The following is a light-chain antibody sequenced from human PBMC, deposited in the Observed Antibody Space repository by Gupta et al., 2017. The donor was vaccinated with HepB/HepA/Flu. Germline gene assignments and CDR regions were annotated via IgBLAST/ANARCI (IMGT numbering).Light chain of an antibody. V-gene: IGKV1-39*01. Sequence: DIQMTSSPSSLSASVGDRVTIACRASQSITNYLNWYQQKPGKAPNLLIYAASNLQSGVPSRFSGGGSGTDFTLTISSLQPEDFGTYYCQQTYSPSGITFGQGTRLEIK. J-gene: IGKJ5*01. CDR2: AAS. CDR1: QSITNY. CDR3: QQTYSPSGIT.